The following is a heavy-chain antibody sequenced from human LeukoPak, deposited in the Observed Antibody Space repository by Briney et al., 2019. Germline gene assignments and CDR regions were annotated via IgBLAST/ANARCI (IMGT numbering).Heavy chain of an antibody. D-gene: IGHD1-20*01. CDR3: ARQGILTGTAYFDY. CDR1: GYILTSYW. Sequence: GESLKISCRASGYILTSYWIGWLRQMPAKGLQWLGFIYPGDSDTRYSPSFQGQVTISADKSISTAYLQWSSLKASDTAMYYCARQGILTGTAYFDYWGQGTLVTVSS. V-gene: IGHV5-51*01. J-gene: IGHJ4*02. CDR2: IYPGDSDT.